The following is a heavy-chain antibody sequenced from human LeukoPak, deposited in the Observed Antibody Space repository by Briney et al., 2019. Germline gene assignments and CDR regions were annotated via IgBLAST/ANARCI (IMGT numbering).Heavy chain of an antibody. J-gene: IGHJ3*02. CDR2: ISAYNGNT. Sequence: ASVKVSCKASGYTFTGYYMHWVRQAPGQGLEWMGWISAYNGNTNYAQKLQGRVTMTTDTSTSTAYMELRSLRSDDTAVYYCARVCGGDCYGRDAFDIWGQGTMVTVSS. D-gene: IGHD2-21*02. CDR1: GYTFTGYY. CDR3: ARVCGGDCYGRDAFDI. V-gene: IGHV1-18*04.